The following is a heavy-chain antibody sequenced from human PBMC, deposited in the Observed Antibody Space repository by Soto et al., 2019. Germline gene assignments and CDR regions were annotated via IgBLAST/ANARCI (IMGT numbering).Heavy chain of an antibody. V-gene: IGHV3-23*01. CDR1: GFTFSSYA. J-gene: IGHJ4*02. CDR2: ISGSGGST. CDR3: AKAQPVLRYFDWLSSPFDY. D-gene: IGHD3-9*01. Sequence: PGGSLRLSCAAPGFTFSSYAMSWVRQAPGKGLEWVSAISGSGGSTYYADSVKGRFTISRDNSKNTLYLQMNSLRAEDMAVYYCAKAQPVLRYFDWLSSPFDYWGQGTLVTVSS.